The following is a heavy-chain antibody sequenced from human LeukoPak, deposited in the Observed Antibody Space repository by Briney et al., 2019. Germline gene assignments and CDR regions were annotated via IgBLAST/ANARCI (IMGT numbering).Heavy chain of an antibody. Sequence: GASVKVSCKAFRYTFTSYDIFWVRQATGQGLEWMGWMNPNSGNTGYAQKFQGRVTMTRNTSISTAYMELSSLRSEDTAVYYCARRNCGDSRRWVDPWGQGTLVTVSS. J-gene: IGHJ5*02. CDR1: RYTFTSYD. CDR3: ARRNCGDSRRWVDP. CDR2: MNPNSGNT. D-gene: IGHD4-17*01. V-gene: IGHV1-8*01.